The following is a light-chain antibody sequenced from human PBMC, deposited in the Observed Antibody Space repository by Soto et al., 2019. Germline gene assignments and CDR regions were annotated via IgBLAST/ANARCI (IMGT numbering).Light chain of an antibody. CDR3: QQYNNWPPMYT. J-gene: IGKJ2*01. CDR1: QIVSSN. V-gene: IGKV3-15*01. Sequence: EIVMTQSPATLSVSPGERATLSCRASQIVSSNVAWYQQKAGQAPRLLINDASTRATGIPARFSGSGSGTEFTLNISSLQSEDFAVYYCQQYNNWPPMYTFGQGTKLEIK. CDR2: DAS.